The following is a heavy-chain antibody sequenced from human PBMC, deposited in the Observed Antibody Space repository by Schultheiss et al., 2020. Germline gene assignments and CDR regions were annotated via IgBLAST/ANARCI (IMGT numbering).Heavy chain of an antibody. D-gene: IGHD6-13*01. CDR3: ARHSWQQLAPRGNWFDP. Sequence: SETLSLTCTVSGASVTYYYWGWIRQPPGKGLEWIGEINHSGSTNYNPSLKSRVTISVDTSKNQFSLKLSSVTAADTAVYYCARHSWQQLAPRGNWFDPWGQGTLVTVSS. V-gene: IGHV4-34*01. CDR2: INHSGST. J-gene: IGHJ5*02. CDR1: GASVTYYY.